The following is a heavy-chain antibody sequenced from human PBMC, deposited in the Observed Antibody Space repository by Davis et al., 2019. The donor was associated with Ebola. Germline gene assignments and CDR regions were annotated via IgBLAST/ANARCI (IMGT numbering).Heavy chain of an antibody. V-gene: IGHV1-69*13. D-gene: IGHD4-17*01. CDR1: GGTFSSYA. J-gene: IGHJ6*02. CDR2: IIPIFGTA. Sequence: SVKVSCKASGGTFSSYAISWVRQAPGQGLEWMGGIIPIFGTANYAQKFQGRVTITADESTSTAYMELSSLRSEDTAVYYCARATYGDYPPEYYYYYGMDVWGQGTTVTVSS. CDR3: ARATYGDYPPEYYYYYGMDV.